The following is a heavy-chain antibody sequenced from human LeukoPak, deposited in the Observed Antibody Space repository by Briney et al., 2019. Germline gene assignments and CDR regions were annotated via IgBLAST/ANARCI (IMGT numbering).Heavy chain of an antibody. J-gene: IGHJ4*02. D-gene: IGHD1-26*01. CDR3: ARRRFIFVGALGY. CDR1: GGSISSGDYY. Sequence: SETLSLTCVVSGGSISSGDYYWNWIRQPAGKGLQWIGRIYTSGTSSYNPSLESRVTISIDTSQNQFSLNLTSVTAADTAVYYCARRRFIFVGALGYWGQGTLVTVSS. CDR2: IYTSGTS. V-gene: IGHV4-61*02.